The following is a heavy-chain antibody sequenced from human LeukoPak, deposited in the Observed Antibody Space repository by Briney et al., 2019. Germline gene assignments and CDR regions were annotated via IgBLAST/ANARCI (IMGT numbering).Heavy chain of an antibody. D-gene: IGHD2-21*02. CDR1: GFSLTTSGVG. Sequence: SGPTLVKPTQTLTLTCTFSGFSLTTSGVGVGWIPQPPGKALEWLALIYWDDDKRYSPSLKSRLTITKDTSKNQVVLTMTNMDPVDTATYYCAHESTIYCGGDCEALDYWGQGTLVTVSS. CDR2: IYWDDDK. J-gene: IGHJ4*02. CDR3: AHESTIYCGGDCEALDY. V-gene: IGHV2-5*02.